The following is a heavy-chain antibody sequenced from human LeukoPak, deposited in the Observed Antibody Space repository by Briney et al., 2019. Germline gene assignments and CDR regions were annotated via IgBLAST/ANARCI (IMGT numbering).Heavy chain of an antibody. CDR2: INYSRST. CDR1: GGSFSGYY. D-gene: IGHD3-22*01. V-gene: IGHV4-34*01. Sequence: SETLSLTCAVYGGSFSGYYWSWIRQPPGKGLEWIGEINYSRSTNYNPSLKSRVTISVDTSKNQFSLKLSSVTAADTAVYYCARVGDYYDSSGLGTAFDIWGQGTMVTVSS. CDR3: ARVGDYYDSSGLGTAFDI. J-gene: IGHJ3*02.